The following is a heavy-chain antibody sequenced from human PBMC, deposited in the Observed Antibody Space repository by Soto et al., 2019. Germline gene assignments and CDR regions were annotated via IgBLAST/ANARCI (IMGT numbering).Heavy chain of an antibody. D-gene: IGHD6-19*01. V-gene: IGHV1-3*01. CDR2: INGGNGNT. J-gene: IGHJ4*02. CDR3: ARDGVMAGNINFDY. CDR1: GYTFTNYA. Sequence: WASVKVSCKASGYTFTNYAMHWVRQAPGQRLEWMGWINGGNGNTKYSRKFQDRVTTTRDTSASTGYMELISLRSEDTAVYYCARDGVMAGNINFDYWGQGTLVTVS.